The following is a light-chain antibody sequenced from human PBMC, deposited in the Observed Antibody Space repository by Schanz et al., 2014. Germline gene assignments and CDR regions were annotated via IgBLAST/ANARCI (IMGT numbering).Light chain of an antibody. CDR3: AAWDDSLNGQGV. J-gene: IGLJ3*02. CDR1: SSNIGAGYD. Sequence: QSALTQPPSVSGAPGQRVTISCTGSSSNIGAGYDVHWYQQLPGTAPKLLIYGNSNRPSGVPDRFSGSKSGTSASLAISGLQSEDEADYYCAAWDDSLNGQGVFGGGTKLTVL. CDR2: GNS. V-gene: IGLV1-40*01.